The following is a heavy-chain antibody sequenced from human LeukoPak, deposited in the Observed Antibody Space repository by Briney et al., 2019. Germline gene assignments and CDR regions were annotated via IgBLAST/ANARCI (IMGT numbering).Heavy chain of an antibody. D-gene: IGHD1-26*01. CDR3: ARDGIPWES. J-gene: IGHJ5*02. CDR2: MNQDGSEK. CDR1: GFTFKAYW. V-gene: IGHV3-7*01. Sequence: GGSLRLSCAVSGFTFKAYWMSWVRQAPGKGLEWVANMNQDGSEKYYADSVKGRFTISRDNAKNLLFLQMNSLRAEDTAVYYCARDGIPWESWGQGTLVTVCS.